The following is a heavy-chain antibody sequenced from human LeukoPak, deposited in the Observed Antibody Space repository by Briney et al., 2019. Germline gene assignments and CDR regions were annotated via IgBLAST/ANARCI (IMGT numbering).Heavy chain of an antibody. J-gene: IGHJ4*02. V-gene: IGHV3-48*03. CDR3: APDYGDYAPVD. CDR2: ISSSGSTI. CDR1: GFTFSSYE. D-gene: IGHD4-17*01. Sequence: GGSLRLSCAASGFTFSSYEMNWVGQAPGRGVEGGSYISSSGSTIYYADSVKGRFTISRDNAKNSLYLQMNSLRAEDTAVYYCAPDYGDYAPVDWGQGTLVTVSS.